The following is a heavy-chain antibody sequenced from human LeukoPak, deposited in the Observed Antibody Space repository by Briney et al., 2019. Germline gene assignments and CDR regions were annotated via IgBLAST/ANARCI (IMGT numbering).Heavy chain of an antibody. CDR3: SLARSEYHYGMDV. CDR2: TYYRSKWYY. CDR1: GVSVSSISVA. V-gene: IGHV6-1*01. J-gene: IGHJ6*02. Sequence: SQTLSLTCAISGVSVSSISVAWNWIRQSPSRGLEWLGRTYYRSKWYYEYAVSVKGRINISPDTSKNQFSLQLTSVTPEDTAVYYCSLARSEYHYGMDVWGQGTTVTVSS.